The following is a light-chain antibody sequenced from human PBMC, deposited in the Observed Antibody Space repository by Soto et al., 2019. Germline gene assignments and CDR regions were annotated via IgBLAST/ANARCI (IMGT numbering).Light chain of an antibody. J-gene: IGLJ2*01. CDR2: SNN. CDR3: AAWDDSLNGPV. V-gene: IGLV1-44*01. CDR1: SSNIGSNT. Sequence: QSVRTQPPSASGTPGQRVTISCSGSSSNIGSNTVNWYQQFPGTAPKLLINSNNQRPSGVPDRFSGSKSGTSASLAISGLQSEDEADYYCAAWDDSLNGPVFGGGTKLTVL.